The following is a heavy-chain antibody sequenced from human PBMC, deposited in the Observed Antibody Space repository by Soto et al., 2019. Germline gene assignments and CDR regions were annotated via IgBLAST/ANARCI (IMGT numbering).Heavy chain of an antibody. D-gene: IGHD2-2*01. CDR3: AREAPYCTSATCPKFYDMDV. CDR1: GGTFGSYA. CDR2: IIPILNSP. V-gene: IGHV1-69*13. J-gene: IGHJ6*02. Sequence: SVEVSCKASGGTFGSYAITWVRRAPRQGLEGLGGIIPILNSPSYAQKFQARVVITADEITNTAYMELNSLRFDDTAVYYCAREAPYCTSATCPKFYDMDVWGPGTTLTVS.